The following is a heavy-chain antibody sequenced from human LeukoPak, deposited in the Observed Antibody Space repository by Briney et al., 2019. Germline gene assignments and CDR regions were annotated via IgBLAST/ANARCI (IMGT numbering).Heavy chain of an antibody. CDR2: INSDGSST. V-gene: IGHV3-74*01. CDR1: GFTSSKYW. J-gene: IGHJ3*02. CDR3: ARGLTIFGVVNDAFDI. D-gene: IGHD3-3*01. Sequence: GGSLRLSCAASGFTSSKYWMEWVRQAAGRGMGWVSLINSDGSSTIYADSVKGRFTISRDNAKNTLYLQMNSLRAEDTAVYYCARGLTIFGVVNDAFDIWGQGTMVTVSS.